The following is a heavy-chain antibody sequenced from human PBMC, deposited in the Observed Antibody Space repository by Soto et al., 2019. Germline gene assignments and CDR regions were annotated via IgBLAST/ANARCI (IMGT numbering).Heavy chain of an antibody. J-gene: IGHJ4*02. CDR2: ISSSDNII. CDR3: ARDRGYYDSSGYFDY. V-gene: IGHV3-11*01. CDR1: GFIFSDYY. D-gene: IGHD3-22*01. Sequence: SXGSLGLSFAASGFIFSDYYMSWIRQAPGKGLEWISYISSSDNIIYYADSVKGRFTISRDNAKNSLYLQMNSLRAEDTAVYYCARDRGYYDSSGYFDYWGQGTLVTVSS.